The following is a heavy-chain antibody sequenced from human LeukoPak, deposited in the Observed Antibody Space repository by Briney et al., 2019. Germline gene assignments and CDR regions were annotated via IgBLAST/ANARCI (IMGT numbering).Heavy chain of an antibody. Sequence: GGSLRLSCAASGFTFDDYAMPWVRQAPGKGLEWVSGISWNSGSIGYADSVKGRFTISRDNAKTSLYLQMNSLRAEDTALYYCAKDLGPGSMATSPGFDYWGQGTLVTVSS. D-gene: IGHD5-24*01. CDR2: ISWNSGSI. V-gene: IGHV3-9*01. CDR3: AKDLGPGSMATSPGFDY. J-gene: IGHJ4*02. CDR1: GFTFDDYA.